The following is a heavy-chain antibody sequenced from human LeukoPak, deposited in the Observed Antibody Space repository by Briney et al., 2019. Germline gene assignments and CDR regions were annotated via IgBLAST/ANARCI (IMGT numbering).Heavy chain of an antibody. CDR1: GYTFTSYG. CDR3: ARDIEQEMAKEDFDYYYMDV. J-gene: IGHJ6*03. Sequence: GSVKVSCKASGYTFTSYGITWVRQAPGQGLEWMGWISVFNGSTKESQKFQDRVIMTADTSTGTAYMELRSLRSDDTAVYYCARDIEQEMAKEDFDYYYMDVWGKGTTFIVSS. CDR2: ISVFNGST. V-gene: IGHV1-18*01. D-gene: IGHD5-24*01.